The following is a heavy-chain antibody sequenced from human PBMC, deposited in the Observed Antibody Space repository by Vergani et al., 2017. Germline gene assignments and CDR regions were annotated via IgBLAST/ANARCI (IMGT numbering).Heavy chain of an antibody. Sequence: QVQLVESGGGVVQPGRSLRLSCAASGFTFSSYAMHWVRQAPGKGLEWVAVISYDGSNKYYADSVKGRFTISRDNSKNTLYLQMNSLRAEDTAVYYCARDLYRAYYYGMDVWGQGP. CDR2: ISYDGSNK. D-gene: IGHD4-11*01. CDR3: ARDLYRAYYYGMDV. V-gene: IGHV3-30-3*01. CDR1: GFTFSSYA. J-gene: IGHJ6*02.